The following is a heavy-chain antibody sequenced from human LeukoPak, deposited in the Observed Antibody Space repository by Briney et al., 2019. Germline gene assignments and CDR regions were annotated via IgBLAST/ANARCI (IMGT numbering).Heavy chain of an antibody. V-gene: IGHV6-1*01. D-gene: IGHD3-3*01. CDR3: ARDHWDFWSGYLDPNQYMDV. J-gene: IGHJ6*03. CDR2: TYYRSKWYN. Sequence: SQTLSLTCAISGDSVSSNSAAWSWIRQSPSRGLEWLGRTYYRSKWYNDYAVSVKSRITINPDTSKNQFSLQLNSVTPEDTAVYYCARDHWDFWSGYLDPNQYMDVWGKGTTVTVSS. CDR1: GDSVSSNSAA.